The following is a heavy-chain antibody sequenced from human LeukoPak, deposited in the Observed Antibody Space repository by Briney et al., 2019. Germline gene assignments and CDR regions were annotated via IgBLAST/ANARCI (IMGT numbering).Heavy chain of an antibody. CDR2: ISGSGGST. J-gene: IGHJ4*02. V-gene: IGHV3-23*01. Sequence: PGGSLRLSCAASGFTFSSYATSWVRQAPGKGLEWVSAISGSGGSTYYADSVKGRFTISRDNSKNTLYLQMNSLRAEDTAVYYCAKVVVPAVNNFPFDYWGQGTLVTVSS. D-gene: IGHD2-2*01. CDR3: AKVVVPAVNNFPFDY. CDR1: GFTFSSYA.